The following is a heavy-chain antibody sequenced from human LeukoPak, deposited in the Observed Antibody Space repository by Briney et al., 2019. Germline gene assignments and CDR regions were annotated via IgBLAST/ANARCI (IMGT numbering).Heavy chain of an antibody. CDR2: INSDGRTT. CDR3: ARAGHYRFDY. J-gene: IGHJ4*02. V-gene: IGHV3-74*01. CDR1: GFTFSNSW. D-gene: IGHD3-10*01. Sequence: GRSLRLSCAASGFTFSNSWMHWVRQAPGEGPVWVSRINSDGRTTNYADSVKGRFTISRDNAKNTLYLQMNSLRAEDTAVYYCARAGHYRFDYWGQGTLVTVSS.